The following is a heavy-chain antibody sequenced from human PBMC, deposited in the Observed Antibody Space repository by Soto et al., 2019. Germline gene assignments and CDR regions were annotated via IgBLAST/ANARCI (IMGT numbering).Heavy chain of an antibody. D-gene: IGHD5-18*01. V-gene: IGHV3-74*01. CDR1: GITFSNYW. CDR3: XTVXYSYGWGY. CDR2: VSTDGSSS. J-gene: IGHJ4*02. Sequence: EVQLVESGGGSVQPGGSLRLSCVGSGITFSNYWMHWVRQVPGKGPVWVSRVSTDGSSSSYADFVKGRFIVSRDNXXXXAXXXXXXXXXXXTAVYYCXTVXYSYGWGYWGQGTLVTVSS.